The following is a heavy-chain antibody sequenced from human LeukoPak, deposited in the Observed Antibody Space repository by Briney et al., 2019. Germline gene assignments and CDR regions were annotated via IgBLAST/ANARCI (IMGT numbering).Heavy chain of an antibody. V-gene: IGHV4-4*02. CDR2: IYTSGST. Sequence: SGTLSLTCAVSGDSISGNNWWSWVRQPPGKGLEWIGRIYTSGSTNYNPSLKSRVTISVDTSKNQFSLKLSSVTAADTAVYYCARDRGVPDDPYFDYWGQGTLVTVSS. CDR1: GDSISGNNW. D-gene: IGHD3-10*01. J-gene: IGHJ4*02. CDR3: ARDRGVPDDPYFDY.